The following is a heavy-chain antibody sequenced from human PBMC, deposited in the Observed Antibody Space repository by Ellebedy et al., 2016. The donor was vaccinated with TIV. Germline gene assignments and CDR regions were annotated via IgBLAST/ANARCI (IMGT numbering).Heavy chain of an antibody. CDR1: GYTFTSYY. D-gene: IGHD4-23*01. V-gene: IGHV1-3*01. CDR3: ARDPAGGYGGNSGWFDP. J-gene: IGHJ5*02. Sequence: ASVKVSXKASGYTFTSYYMHWVRQAPGQRLEWMGWINAGNGNTKYSQKFQGRVTITRDTSASTAYMELSSLRSEDTAVYYCARDPAGGYGGNSGWFDPWGQGTLVTVSS. CDR2: INAGNGNT.